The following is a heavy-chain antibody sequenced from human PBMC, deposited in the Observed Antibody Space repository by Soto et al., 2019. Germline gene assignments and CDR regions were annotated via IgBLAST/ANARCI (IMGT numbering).Heavy chain of an antibody. CDR3: ARGDTPIITGMDSFYI. D-gene: IGHD3-22*01. Sequence: PGGSLRLSCAASGFTFSRYWMNWVRQAPGKGLEWVANIKQDGTEKNYVDSVKGRFTISRDNARNSLYLQMDSLRAEDTAVYFWARGDTPIITGMDSFYIRGQRTMVTVSS. J-gene: IGHJ3*02. CDR1: GFTFSRYW. CDR2: IKQDGTEK. V-gene: IGHV3-7*01.